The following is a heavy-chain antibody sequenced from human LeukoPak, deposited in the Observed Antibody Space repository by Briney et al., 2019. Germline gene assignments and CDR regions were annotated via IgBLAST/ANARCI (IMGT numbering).Heavy chain of an antibody. V-gene: IGHV1-8*01. Sequence: SVKVSCKASGYTFSSYDINWVRQATGQGLEWMGWMNPNTGNTGYAQKFQGRVTMTRNTSISTAYMELSSLRSEDTAVYYCARGAAPDYYGSGSSHNWFDPWGQGTLVTVSS. CDR2: MNPNTGNT. CDR1: GYTFSSYD. CDR3: ARGAAPDYYGSGSSHNWFDP. D-gene: IGHD3-10*01. J-gene: IGHJ5*02.